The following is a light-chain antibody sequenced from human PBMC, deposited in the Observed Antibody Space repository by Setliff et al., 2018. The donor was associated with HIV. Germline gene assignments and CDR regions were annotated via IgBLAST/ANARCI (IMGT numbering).Light chain of an antibody. Sequence: QSVLTQPASVSGSPGQSITISCAGTSSDIAIYNFVSWYQHHPGKAPKLIIYDVSNRPSGVSNLFSGSKSGNTASLTISGLQAEDEADYYCSSYTSSSTLVFGTGTKVTVL. CDR3: SSYTSSSTLV. CDR2: DVS. J-gene: IGLJ1*01. CDR1: SSDIAIYNF. V-gene: IGLV2-14*03.